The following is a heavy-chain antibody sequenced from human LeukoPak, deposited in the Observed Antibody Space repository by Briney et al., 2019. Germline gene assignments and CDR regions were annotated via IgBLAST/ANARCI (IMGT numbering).Heavy chain of an antibody. CDR3: ARERVGRVPAAINYYYYYYMDV. CDR2: IYYSGST. CDR1: GGSISSGDYY. Sequence: SETLSLTCTVSGGSISSGDYYWSWIRQPPGKGLEWIGYIYYSGSTNYNPSLKSRVTISVDTSKNQFSLKLSSVTAADTAVYYCARERVGRVPAAINYYYYYYMDVWGKGTTVTVSS. D-gene: IGHD2-2*01. V-gene: IGHV4-30-4*01. J-gene: IGHJ6*03.